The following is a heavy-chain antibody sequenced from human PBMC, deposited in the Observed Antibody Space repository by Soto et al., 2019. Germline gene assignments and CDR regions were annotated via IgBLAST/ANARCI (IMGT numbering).Heavy chain of an antibody. D-gene: IGHD1-26*01. Sequence: QVQLVQSGVEVKMPGASVKLACKASGYTFTNYGLTWVRQVPGQGLEWIGWVSGYNRNTNYAQKFEDRVIMTTDTSTSTAFMELRSLIPDDTGIYWWARVRQWEHLIYWGQGTLLTVSP. CDR3: ARVRQWEHLIY. CDR2: VSGYNRNT. CDR1: GYTFTNYG. J-gene: IGHJ1*01. V-gene: IGHV1-18*01.